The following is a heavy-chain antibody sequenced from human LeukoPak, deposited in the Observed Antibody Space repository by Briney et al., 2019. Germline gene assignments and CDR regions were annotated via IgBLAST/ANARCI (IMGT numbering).Heavy chain of an antibody. J-gene: IGHJ4*02. D-gene: IGHD3-22*01. CDR2: INPNSGNT. Sequence: ASVKVSCKASGYTFTGYYMHWVRQAPGQGLEWMGWINPNSGNTGYAQKFQGRVTMTRNTSISTAYMELSSLRSEDTAVYYCARGQTAMIRDYWGQGTLVTVSS. CDR1: GYTFTGYY. V-gene: IGHV1-8*02. CDR3: ARGQTAMIRDY.